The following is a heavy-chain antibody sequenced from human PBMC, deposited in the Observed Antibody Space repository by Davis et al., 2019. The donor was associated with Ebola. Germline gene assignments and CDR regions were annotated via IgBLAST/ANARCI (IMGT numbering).Heavy chain of an antibody. Sequence: PGGSLRLSCTVSGGSISSYYWSWIRQPPGKGLEWIGYIYYSGSTNYNPSLKSRVTISVDTSKNQFSLKLSSVTAADTAVYYCANSRSSGYSYGTWGYYYGMDVWGQGTTVTVSS. J-gene: IGHJ6*02. D-gene: IGHD5-18*01. CDR1: GGSISSYY. V-gene: IGHV4-59*08. CDR3: ANSRSSGYSYGTWGYYYGMDV. CDR2: IYYSGST.